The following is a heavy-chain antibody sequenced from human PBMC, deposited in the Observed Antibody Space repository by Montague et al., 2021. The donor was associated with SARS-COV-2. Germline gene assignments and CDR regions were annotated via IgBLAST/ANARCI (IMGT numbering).Heavy chain of an antibody. V-gene: IGHV4-39*07. CDR1: GGSISSSSYY. CDR3: ARVGRQQLVRLSGMDV. Sequence: SETLSLTCTVSGGSISSSSYYWGWIRQPPGKGLEWMGSIYYSGSTYYNPSLKSRVTISVDTSKNQFSLKLSPVTAADTAVYYCARVGRQQLVRLSGMDVWGQGTTVTVSS. CDR2: IYYSGST. J-gene: IGHJ6*02. D-gene: IGHD6-13*01.